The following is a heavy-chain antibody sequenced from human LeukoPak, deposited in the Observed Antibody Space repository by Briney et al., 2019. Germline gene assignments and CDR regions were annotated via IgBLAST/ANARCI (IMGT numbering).Heavy chain of an antibody. CDR1: GFTFSDYD. J-gene: IGHJ4*02. V-gene: IGHV3-7*04. Sequence: GGSLRLSCAASGFTFSDYDMNWVRQAPGKGLEWVANIKQDGSEKYYVDSVKGRFTISRDNAKNSLYLQMNSLRAEDTAVYYCAGSNYVWGSYRHEYYFDYWGQGTLVTVSS. CDR3: AGSNYVWGSYRHEYYFDY. CDR2: IKQDGSEK. D-gene: IGHD3-16*02.